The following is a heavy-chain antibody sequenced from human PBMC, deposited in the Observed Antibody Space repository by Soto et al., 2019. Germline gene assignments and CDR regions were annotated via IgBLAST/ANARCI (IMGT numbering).Heavy chain of an antibody. J-gene: IGHJ5*02. Sequence: SETLSLTCAVYGGSFSGYYWSWIRQPPGKGLERIGEINHSGSTNYNPSLKSRVTISVDTSKNQFSLKLSSVTAADTAVYYCARGPIATNPRFDPWGQGTLVTVSS. CDR3: ARGPIATNPRFDP. D-gene: IGHD2-21*01. CDR1: GGSFSGYY. CDR2: INHSGST. V-gene: IGHV4-34*01.